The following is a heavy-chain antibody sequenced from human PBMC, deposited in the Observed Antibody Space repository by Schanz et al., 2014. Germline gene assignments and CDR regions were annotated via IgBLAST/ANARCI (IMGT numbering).Heavy chain of an antibody. CDR3: ARDRLECGAECYSVEVFEI. J-gene: IGHJ4*02. CDR1: GYTFTSYA. D-gene: IGHD2-21*01. CDR2: INTGNGYT. Sequence: QVQLVQSGAEVKKPGASVKVSCKASGYTFTSYAMHWVRQAPGHRPEWMGRINTGNGYTHYSETFQDRVTITADTSTTTAYMELSGLRSEDTAVYYCARDRLECGAECYSVEVFEIWGQGTLVIVSS. V-gene: IGHV1-3*04.